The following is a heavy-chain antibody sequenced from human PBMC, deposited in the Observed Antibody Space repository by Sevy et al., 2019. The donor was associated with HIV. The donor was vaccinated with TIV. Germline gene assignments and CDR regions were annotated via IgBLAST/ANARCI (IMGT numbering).Heavy chain of an antibody. V-gene: IGHV3-30*02. CDR3: AKGTGNRYCSSTSCRPHYYYYMDV. CDR1: GFTFSSYG. CDR2: IRYDGSNK. D-gene: IGHD2-2*01. Sequence: GGSLRLSCAASGFTFSSYGMHWVRQAPGKGLEWVAFIRYDGSNKYYADSVKGRFTISRDNSKNTLYLQMNSLRAGETVVYYCAKGTGNRYCSSTSCRPHYYYYMDVWGKGTTVTVSS. J-gene: IGHJ6*03.